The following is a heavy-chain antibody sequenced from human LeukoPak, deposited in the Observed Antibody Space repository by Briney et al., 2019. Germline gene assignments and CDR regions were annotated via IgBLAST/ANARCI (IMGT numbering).Heavy chain of an antibody. CDR2: VYCSGTI. CDR3: ARMSIAVAGPRDYNWYDP. J-gene: IGHJ5*02. Sequence: PSETLSFTCTVYSGSISNYYWTWLRQPQGQGLEYIRYVYCSGTINYNPSRKSRVTISVDTTKNHFSLRLTSVTAADTAVYYCARMSIAVAGPRDYNWYDPWGQGTLVIVSS. CDR1: SGSISNYY. V-gene: IGHV4-59*01. D-gene: IGHD6-19*01.